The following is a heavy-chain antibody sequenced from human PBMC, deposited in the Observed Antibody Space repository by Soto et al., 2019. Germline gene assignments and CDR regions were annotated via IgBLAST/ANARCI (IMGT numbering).Heavy chain of an antibody. CDR1: GFTFSSSG. CDR2: IWYDGSEK. V-gene: IGHV3-33*01. D-gene: IGHD6-19*01. J-gene: IGHJ4*02. CDR3: ARGPYSGGFDY. Sequence: QVQLVESGGGVVQPGRSLRLSCAASGFTFSSSGMHWVRQAPGKGLEWVALIWYDGSEKYYADSVKGRFTISRDNSKNTLYLQMNSLRAEDTAVYYGARGPYSGGFDYWGQGTLVTVSS.